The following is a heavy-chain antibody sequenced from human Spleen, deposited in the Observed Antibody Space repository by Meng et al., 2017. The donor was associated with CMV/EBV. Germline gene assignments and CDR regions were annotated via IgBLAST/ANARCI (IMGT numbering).Heavy chain of an antibody. J-gene: IGHJ4*02. CDR2: ISSSSSYI. D-gene: IGHD3-10*01. CDR3: ARGVYLVY. CDR1: GFTFSRYW. Sequence: GGSLRLSCAACGFTFSRYWMSWVRQAPGKGLEWVSSISSSSSYIYYADSVKGRFTISRDNAKNSLYLQMNSLRAEDTAVYYCARGVYLVYWGQGTLVTVSS. V-gene: IGHV3-21*01.